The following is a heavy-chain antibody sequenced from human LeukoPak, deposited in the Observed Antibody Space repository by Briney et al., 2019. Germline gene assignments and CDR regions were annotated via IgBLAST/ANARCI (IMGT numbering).Heavy chain of an antibody. V-gene: IGHV1-46*01. D-gene: IGHD2-2*01. J-gene: IGHJ4*02. Sequence: ASVKVSCKAPGYTFTSYYMHWVRQAPGQGLEWMGIINPSGGSTTFAQKFQGRVTMTRDTSASTVYMELSSLTSEDTAVYYCARERAAASAFDYWGQGTLVTVSS. CDR2: INPSGGST. CDR3: ARERAAASAFDY. CDR1: GYTFTSYY.